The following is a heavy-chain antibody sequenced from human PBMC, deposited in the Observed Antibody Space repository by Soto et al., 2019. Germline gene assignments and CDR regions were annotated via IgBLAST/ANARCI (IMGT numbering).Heavy chain of an antibody. J-gene: IGHJ4*02. CDR2: ISNDRSNK. CDR1: GFSLSTYG. CDR3: AKGFGNDWAFEY. Sequence: QVHLLKSGGGVVQPGRSLSLSCAASGFSLSTYGMHWVRQARGKGLEWVTFISNDRSNKYYADSVKGRFTISRDNSNNTLYLQRNSLRAEDTAVYYCAKGFGNDWAFEYWGQGTIVTVSS. V-gene: IGHV3-30*18. D-gene: IGHD1-1*01.